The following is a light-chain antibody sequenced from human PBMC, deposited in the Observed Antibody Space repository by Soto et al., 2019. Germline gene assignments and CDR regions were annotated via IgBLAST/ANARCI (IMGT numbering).Light chain of an antibody. CDR1: QSISSW. CDR3: QQYNTYPLT. CDR2: KAS. J-gene: IGKJ4*01. V-gene: IGKV1-5*03. Sequence: DIQMTQSPSTLSASVGDRVTITCRASQSISSWLAWYQQKPGQAPKFLIFKASRLESGVPSRFSGSGSGTEFTLTISSLQPDDFATYYCQQYNTYPLTFGGGTKVEIK.